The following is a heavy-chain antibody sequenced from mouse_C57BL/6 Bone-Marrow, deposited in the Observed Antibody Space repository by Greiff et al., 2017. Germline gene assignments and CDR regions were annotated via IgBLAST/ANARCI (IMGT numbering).Heavy chain of an antibody. CDR3: ARGSFAY. V-gene: IGHV1-54*01. Sequence: QVQLKQSGAELVRPGTSVKVSCKASGYAFTNYLIEWVKQRPGQGLEWIGVINPGSGDTNYNEKFKGKATLTADKSSSTAYMQRSSLTSEDSAVYFCARGSFAYWGQGTLVTVSA. CDR1: GYAFTNYL. J-gene: IGHJ3*01. CDR2: INPGSGDT.